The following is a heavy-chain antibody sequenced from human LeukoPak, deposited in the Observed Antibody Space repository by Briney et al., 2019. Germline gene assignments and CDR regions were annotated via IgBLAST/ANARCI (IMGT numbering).Heavy chain of an antibody. CDR3: AREDGGAIVGGETGIDP. J-gene: IGHJ5*02. Sequence: ASVKVSCKAYGDTFIHYYMHWMRQAPGQGLEWMGWINPNSGGTNYAQKFQGRVTMTRDTSLSTPYMELSRLRSHEAAVYYCAREDGGAIVGGETGIDPWGQGTLVTVSS. CDR1: GDTFIHYY. CDR2: INPNSGGT. D-gene: IGHD1-26*01. V-gene: IGHV1-2*02.